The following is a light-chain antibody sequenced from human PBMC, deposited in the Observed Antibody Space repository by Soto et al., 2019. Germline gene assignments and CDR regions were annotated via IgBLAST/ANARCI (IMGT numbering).Light chain of an antibody. J-gene: IGKJ1*01. V-gene: IGKV3-20*01. Sequence: EIVLTQSPGTLSLSPAERATLTGTASQSVSSGYLAWYQQKPGQAPRLLLYGASSRATGIPDRFSGSGSGTDLTLTISRLEPEDLALYYCQQYASSPCTFGKGTRVDIK. CDR3: QQYASSPCT. CDR1: QSVSSGY. CDR2: GAS.